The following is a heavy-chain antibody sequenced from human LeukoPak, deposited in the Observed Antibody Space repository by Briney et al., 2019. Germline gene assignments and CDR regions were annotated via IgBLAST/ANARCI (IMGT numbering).Heavy chain of an antibody. Sequence: GGSLRLSCSASGFPFSSYGMNWVRQAPGKGLEWVSVSGGDGRTYYADSVRGRFTISRDDSKNTLYLQMNSLRAEDTAVYYCAKAQLGGYNYAPLDSWGQGTLVTVSS. CDR1: GFPFSSYG. J-gene: IGHJ4*02. D-gene: IGHD5-18*01. CDR3: AKAQLGGYNYAPLDS. CDR2: SGGDGRT. V-gene: IGHV3-23*01.